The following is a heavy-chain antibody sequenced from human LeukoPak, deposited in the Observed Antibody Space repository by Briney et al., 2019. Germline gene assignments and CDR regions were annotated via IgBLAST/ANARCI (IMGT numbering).Heavy chain of an antibody. Sequence: PGGSLRLSCAASGFTFSSYAMHWVRQAPGKGLGWVAVISYDGSNKYYADSVKGRFTISRDNSKNTLYLQMNSLRAEDTAVYYCAREDTYYYDSSGYFDYWGQGTLVTVSS. V-gene: IGHV3-30-3*01. CDR1: GFTFSSYA. J-gene: IGHJ4*02. CDR2: ISYDGSNK. D-gene: IGHD3-22*01. CDR3: AREDTYYYDSSGYFDY.